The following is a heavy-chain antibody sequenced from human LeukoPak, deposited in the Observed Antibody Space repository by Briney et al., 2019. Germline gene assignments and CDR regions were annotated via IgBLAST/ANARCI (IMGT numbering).Heavy chain of an antibody. V-gene: IGHV1-69*02. Sequence: SAKVSCKASGGTFSSYTISWVRQAPGQGLEWMGRIIPILGIANYAQKFQGIVTVTADKSTSTAYMELSSVRSEDTAVYYCGRGSGSYQRMGYWGQGTLVTVSS. CDR3: GRGSGSYQRMGY. D-gene: IGHD1-26*01. CDR2: IIPILGIA. CDR1: GGTFSSYT. J-gene: IGHJ4*02.